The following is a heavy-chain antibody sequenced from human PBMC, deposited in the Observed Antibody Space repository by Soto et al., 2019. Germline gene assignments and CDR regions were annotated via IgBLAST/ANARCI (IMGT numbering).Heavy chain of an antibody. Sequence: NPSETLSLTCTVSGGSISSGGYYWSWIRQPPGKGLEWIGYISYSGNTFYNPSLQSRVTISVETSKNQFSLRLNSVTAADTAVYYCARTASSGSHYIGCMDVWGQGTTVTVSS. CDR3: ARTASSGSHYIGCMDV. D-gene: IGHD3-10*01. CDR1: GGSISSGGYY. V-gene: IGHV4-31*03. J-gene: IGHJ6*02. CDR2: ISYSGNT.